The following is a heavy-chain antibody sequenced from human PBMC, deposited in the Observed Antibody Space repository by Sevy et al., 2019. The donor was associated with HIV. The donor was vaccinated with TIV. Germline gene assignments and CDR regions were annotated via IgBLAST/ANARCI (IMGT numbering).Heavy chain of an antibody. D-gene: IGHD2-21*01. CDR1: GFTFSSYA. CDR3: ARDIIFLAKDV. V-gene: IGHV3-23*01. CDR2: ITKTGGST. Sequence: GGSLRLSCTASGFTFSSYAMTWVRQAPGKGLEWVSGITKTGGSTFYADSVTGRFTISGDNFNNTLFLQMDSLRDDDTAVYYCARDIIFLAKDVWGQGTLVTVSA. J-gene: IGHJ4*02.